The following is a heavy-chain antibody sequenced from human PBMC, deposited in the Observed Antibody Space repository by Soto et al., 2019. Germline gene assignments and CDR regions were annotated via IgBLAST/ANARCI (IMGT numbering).Heavy chain of an antibody. CDR2: IYPRGGST. CDR1: GYNFTSHY. D-gene: IGHD3-22*01. V-gene: IGHV1-46*01. J-gene: IGHJ6*02. CDR3: ARVGYSSTGTTLHFHGLDV. Sequence: ASVKVSCKTSGYNFTSHYIHWVRQAPGQRLESMGIIYPRGGSTIYAQKFQGKVTMTRDTSAHTLYMELSSLRSEDTAIYYCARVGYSSTGTTLHFHGLDVWGQGTTVTVSS.